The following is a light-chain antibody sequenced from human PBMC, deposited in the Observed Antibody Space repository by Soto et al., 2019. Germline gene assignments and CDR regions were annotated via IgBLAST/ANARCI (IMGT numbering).Light chain of an antibody. CDR1: SSNIERNS. J-gene: IGLJ3*02. CDR2: SDY. CDR3: AAWDDSVNGWV. Sequence: QSVLTQAPSASGTPGQRVTISCSGSSSNIERNSVHWYQQLPETAPKLLIYSDYQRPSGVPDRFSGSKSGTSASLSISGLPSEDEADYYCAAWDDSVNGWVFGGGTKLTVL. V-gene: IGLV1-44*01.